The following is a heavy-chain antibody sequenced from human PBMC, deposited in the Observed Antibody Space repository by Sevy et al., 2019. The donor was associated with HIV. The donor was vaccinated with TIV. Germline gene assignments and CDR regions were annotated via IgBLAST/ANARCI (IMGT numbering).Heavy chain of an antibody. V-gene: IGHV3-33*01. CDR3: ATGRDYGSGSYDY. Sequence: GGSLRLSCAASGFSFDRYGMHWVRQAPGKGLEWVAVILYEGINKDYGDSVRGRFTISRDNSKNTLYLEMNSLGVDDTAVYYCATGRDYGSGSYDYWGPGTLVTVSS. CDR2: ILYEGINK. CDR1: GFSFDRYG. J-gene: IGHJ4*02. D-gene: IGHD3-10*01.